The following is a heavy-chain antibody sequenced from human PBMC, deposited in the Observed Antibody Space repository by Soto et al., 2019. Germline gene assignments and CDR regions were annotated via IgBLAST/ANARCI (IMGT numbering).Heavy chain of an antibody. V-gene: IGHV1-18*04. CDR1: GYFFTTYG. CDR2: ISPYNGNT. J-gene: IGHJ4*02. CDR3: ARDFGSDLSAPGAVFDY. Sequence: QGQLVQSGGEVVQPGASVKVSCKASGYFFTTYGISWVRQAPGQGLEWMGWISPYNGNTKYAQSFQGRVTMTTDTSPYTADMELRSLRSDDPAVYYCARDFGSDLSAPGAVFDYWGQGTVVTVSS. D-gene: IGHD3-3*01.